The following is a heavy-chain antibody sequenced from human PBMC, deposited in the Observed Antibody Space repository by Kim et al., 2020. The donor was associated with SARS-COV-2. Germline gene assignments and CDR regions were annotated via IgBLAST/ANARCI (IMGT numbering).Heavy chain of an antibody. CDR1: GLTFSNFG. V-gene: IGHV3-30*18. CDR2: ISFDGSKT. CDR3: AKEGTILTPSGDDYSYLGLDD. Sequence: GGSLRLSCAASGLTFSNFGMHWVRQAPGKGLEWVAVISFDGSKTFYAESVKGRFTISRDNSRNTVHLQMGSLTVDDTAVYYCAKEGTILTPSGDDYSYLGLDDWGRGTTVIVSS. D-gene: IGHD3-9*01. J-gene: IGHJ6*02.